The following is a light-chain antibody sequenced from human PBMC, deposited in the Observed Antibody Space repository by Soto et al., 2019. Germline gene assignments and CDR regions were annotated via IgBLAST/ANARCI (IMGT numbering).Light chain of an antibody. CDR1: SSDVGSYNL. CDR3: CSYAGSSTF. J-gene: IGLJ1*01. V-gene: IGLV2-23*03. CDR2: EGS. Sequence: QSALTQPASVSGSPGQSITISCTGTSSDVGSYNLVSRYQQHPGKAPKLMIYEGSKRPSGVSNRFSGSKSGNTASLTISGLQAEDEADYYCCSYAGSSTFFGTGTKLTVL.